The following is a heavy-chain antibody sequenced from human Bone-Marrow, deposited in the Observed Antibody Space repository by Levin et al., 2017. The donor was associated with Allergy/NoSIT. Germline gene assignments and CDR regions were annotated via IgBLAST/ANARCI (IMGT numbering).Heavy chain of an antibody. Sequence: PGGSLRLSCAASGFTFISYAMHWVRQAPGKGLEWVAVTSSDGSNTFYADSVKGRFTISRDNSKSTLYLQMNSLRVEDTALYYCAKVGGSGTYLRGSFDSWGQGTLVTVSS. D-gene: IGHD3-10*01. CDR2: TSSDGSNT. CDR3: AKVGGSGTYLRGSFDS. V-gene: IGHV3-30*18. CDR1: GFTFISYA. J-gene: IGHJ4*02.